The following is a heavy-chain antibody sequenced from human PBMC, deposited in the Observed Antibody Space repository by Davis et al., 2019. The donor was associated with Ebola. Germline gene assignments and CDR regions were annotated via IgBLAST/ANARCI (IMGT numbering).Heavy chain of an antibody. D-gene: IGHD2-2*01. CDR3: ARDAHTSGFDY. J-gene: IGHJ4*02. CDR2: ISPIFGAA. V-gene: IGHV1-69*13. CDR1: GNSFSNYA. Sequence: AASVKVSCKASGNSFSNYAISWVRQAPGQGLEWMGDISPIFGAANYAQKFQGRATITADESTSTAYMELSSLRYEDTAVYYCARDAHTSGFDYWGQGTLVTVSS.